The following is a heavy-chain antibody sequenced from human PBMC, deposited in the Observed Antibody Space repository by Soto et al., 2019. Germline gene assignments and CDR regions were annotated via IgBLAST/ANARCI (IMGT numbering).Heavy chain of an antibody. J-gene: IGHJ4*02. CDR1: GGSISSSSYF. CDR3: ARGSTTEKVDS. D-gene: IGHD4-17*01. CDR2: MYYSGSP. Sequence: PSETLSLTCTVSGGSISSSSYFWGWIRQPPGKGLEWIGSMYYSGSPYNNPSLKSRVTISADTSKNQFSLKLTSVTAADTAVYYCARGSTTEKVDSWGQGTLVTVSS. V-gene: IGHV4-39*07.